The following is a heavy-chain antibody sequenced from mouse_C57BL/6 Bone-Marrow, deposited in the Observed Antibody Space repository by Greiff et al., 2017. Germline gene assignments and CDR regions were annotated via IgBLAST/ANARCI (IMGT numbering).Heavy chain of an antibody. CDR3: AKKWIYYDYDAFYYYAMDY. Sequence: VKLMESGPGLVAPSQSLSITCTVSGFSLTSYGVSWVRQPPGKGLEWLGVIWGDGSTNYHSALISRLSISKDNSKSQVFLKLNSLQTDDTATYYCAKKWIYYDYDAFYYYAMDYWGQGTSVTVSS. CDR1: GFSLTSYG. V-gene: IGHV2-3*01. J-gene: IGHJ4*01. CDR2: IWGDGST. D-gene: IGHD2-4*01.